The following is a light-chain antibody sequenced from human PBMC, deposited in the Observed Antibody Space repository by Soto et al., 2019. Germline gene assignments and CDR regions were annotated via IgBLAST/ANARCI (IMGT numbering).Light chain of an antibody. CDR3: HQYNNWPPWT. CDR2: GAS. V-gene: IGKV3D-15*01. Sequence: VMTQSPVTLSVSPGETATFSCKASQNILRTLAWYQQKPGQPPRLLIYGASTRVTGIPARFSGNGSGTEFTLTISSLQSEDFAVYYCHQYNNWPPWTFGQGTKVEV. J-gene: IGKJ1*01. CDR1: QNILRT.